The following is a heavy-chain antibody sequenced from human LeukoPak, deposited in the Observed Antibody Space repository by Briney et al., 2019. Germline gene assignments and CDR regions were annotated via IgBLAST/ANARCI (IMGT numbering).Heavy chain of an antibody. V-gene: IGHV3-21*01. CDR2: ITSDSNFR. D-gene: IGHD3-10*01. CDR3: VRNLFYGSGSLAY. Sequence: GGSLRLSCAGSGYRFGAYSMNWVRQAPGKGLERVSLITSDSNFRYYADSVKGRFTISRDNTNNSLYLQMSSLRPEDTAIYYCVRNLFYGSGSLAYWGRGTPVTVSS. CDR1: GYRFGAYS. J-gene: IGHJ4*02.